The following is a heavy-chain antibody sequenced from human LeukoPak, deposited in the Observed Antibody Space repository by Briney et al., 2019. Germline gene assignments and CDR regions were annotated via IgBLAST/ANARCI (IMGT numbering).Heavy chain of an antibody. CDR1: GFTFSSYD. CDR3: AKSLVRWAFDY. V-gene: IGHV3-23*01. Sequence: GGSLRLSRAASGFTFSSYDMSWVRQAPGKGLEWVSSLTTDGGGTEYADSVKGRFTISRDNSKNTLYLQMNSLRAEDTALYYCAKSLVRWAFDYWGQGTLVTVSS. D-gene: IGHD4-23*01. J-gene: IGHJ4*02. CDR2: LTTDGGGT.